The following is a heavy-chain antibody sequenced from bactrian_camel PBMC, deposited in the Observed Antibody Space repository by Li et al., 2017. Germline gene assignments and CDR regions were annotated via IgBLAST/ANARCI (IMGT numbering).Heavy chain of an antibody. J-gene: IGHJ6*01. D-gene: IGHD7*01. Sequence: HVQLVESGGGSVQAGGSLRLSCAASGQISSDYCMGWFRQAPGKEREGVAAIDSDGSTIYADSVKGRFTISRDNAKNTLYLQMNRLKTEDTAVYYCARLFVFVAPAERGCWGQGTQVTVS. CDR3: ARLFVFVAPAERGC. V-gene: IGHV3S53*01. CDR1: GQISSDYC. CDR2: IDSDGST.